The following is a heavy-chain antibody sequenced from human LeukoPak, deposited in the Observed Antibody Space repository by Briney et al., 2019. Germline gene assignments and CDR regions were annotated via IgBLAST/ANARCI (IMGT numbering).Heavy chain of an antibody. CDR1: GGSISSYY. V-gene: IGHV4-59*01. J-gene: IGHJ4*02. Sequence: PSETLSLTRTVSGGSISSYYWSWIRQPPGKGLEWIGHVFYSGSTNYNPSLKSRVTISVDTSKNQFSLKLSSVTAADTAVYYCARGAGQYYYDSSGYYFFDYWGQGTLVTVSS. CDR3: ARGAGQYYYDSSGYYFFDY. D-gene: IGHD3-22*01. CDR2: VFYSGST.